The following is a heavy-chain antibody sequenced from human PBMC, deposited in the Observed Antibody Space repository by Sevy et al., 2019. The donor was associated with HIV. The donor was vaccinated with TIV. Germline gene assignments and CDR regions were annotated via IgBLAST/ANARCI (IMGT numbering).Heavy chain of an antibody. CDR3: AKAHRAYYYDSSGYYYYYYGMDV. J-gene: IGHJ6*02. V-gene: IGHV3-30*18. Sequence: GGSLRLSCAASGFTFSSYGMHWVRQAPGKGLEWVADISYDGSNKYYADSVKGRFTISRDNSKNTLYLQMNSLRAEDTAVYYCAKAHRAYYYDSSGYYYYYYGMDVWGQGTTVTVSS. CDR2: ISYDGSNK. D-gene: IGHD3-22*01. CDR1: GFTFSSYG.